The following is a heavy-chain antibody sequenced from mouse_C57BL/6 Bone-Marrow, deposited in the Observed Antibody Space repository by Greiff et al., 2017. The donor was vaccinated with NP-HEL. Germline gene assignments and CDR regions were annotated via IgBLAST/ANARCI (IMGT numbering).Heavy chain of an antibody. CDR1: GYTFTGYW. CDR3: ARGAVVARSFFYWYFDV. V-gene: IGHV1-9*01. CDR2: ILPGSGGT. Sequence: QVQLQQSGAELMKPGASVKLSCKATGYTFTGYWIEWVKQRPGHGLEWIGEILPGSGGTNYNEKFKGKATFTADTSSNTAYMQLSSLTTEDSAIYYCARGAVVARSFFYWYFDVWGTGTTVTVSS. D-gene: IGHD1-1*01. J-gene: IGHJ1*03.